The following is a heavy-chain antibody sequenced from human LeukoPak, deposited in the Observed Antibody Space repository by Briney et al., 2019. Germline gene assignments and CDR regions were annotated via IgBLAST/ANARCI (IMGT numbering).Heavy chain of an antibody. J-gene: IGHJ4*02. D-gene: IGHD1-26*01. Sequence: SETLSLTCTVSGDSISLGGHYWGWICQLPGRGLEWIGYIYYSGKIFYNPSLQSRVSISEDKSKNQFSLRLSSMTAADTAMYYCARAVVGHSSPFDTWGQGTLVTVSS. CDR2: IYYSGKI. V-gene: IGHV4-31*03. CDR1: GDSISLGGHY. CDR3: ARAVVGHSSPFDT.